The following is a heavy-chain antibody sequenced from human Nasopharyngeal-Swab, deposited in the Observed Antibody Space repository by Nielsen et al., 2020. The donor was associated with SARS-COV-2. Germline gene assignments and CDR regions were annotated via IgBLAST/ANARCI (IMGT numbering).Heavy chain of an antibody. J-gene: IGHJ4*02. Sequence: SVKVSCKASGGTFSSYAISWVRQAPGQGLEWMGGIIPIFGTASYAQKFQGRVTITADKSTSTAYMELSSLRSEDTAVYYCARGGSTSCYRGYCSGGSAPGFDYWGQGTLVTVSS. CDR2: IIPIFGTA. CDR1: GGTFSSYA. CDR3: ARGGSTSCYRGYCSGGSAPGFDY. V-gene: IGHV1-69*06. D-gene: IGHD2-15*01.